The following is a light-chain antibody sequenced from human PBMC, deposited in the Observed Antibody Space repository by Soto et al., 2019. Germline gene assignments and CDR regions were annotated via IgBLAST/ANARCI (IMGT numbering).Light chain of an antibody. Sequence: DIKMNQSPSTLSGSVGERVTITCRASQTISSWLAWYQQKPGKAPKLLIYKASTLKSGVPSRFSGSGSGTEFTLTISCLQPDDFATYYCQHYNCYSGAFGQGANVDI. CDR3: QHYNCYSGA. CDR1: QTISSW. CDR2: KAS. V-gene: IGKV1-5*03. J-gene: IGKJ1*01.